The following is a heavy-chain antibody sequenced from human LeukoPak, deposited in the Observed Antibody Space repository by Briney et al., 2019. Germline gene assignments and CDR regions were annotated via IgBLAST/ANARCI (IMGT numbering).Heavy chain of an antibody. CDR2: IYGGGST. D-gene: IGHD1-1*01. V-gene: IGHV3-53*01. CDR3: ARRGTDASFSFFDV. Sequence: GGSLRLSCAASGFTVSSNFMSWVRQAPGKGLEWVSVIYGGGSTYYADSVKGRFTISRDNTNTPLFLQMNSLRAEDTATYFCARRGTDASFSFFDVWGQGTMVTVSS. CDR1: GFTVSSNF. J-gene: IGHJ3*01.